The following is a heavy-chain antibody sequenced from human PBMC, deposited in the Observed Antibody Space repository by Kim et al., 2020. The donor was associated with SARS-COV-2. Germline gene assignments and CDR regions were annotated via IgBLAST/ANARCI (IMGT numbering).Heavy chain of an antibody. D-gene: IGHD3-10*01. J-gene: IGHJ5*02. CDR1: GFTFSSYA. V-gene: IGHV3-30-3*01. CDR2: ISYDGSNK. Sequence: GGSLRLSCAASGFTFSSYAMHWVRQAPGKGLEWVAVISYDGSNKYYADSVKGRFTISRDNSKNTLYLQMNSLRAEDTAVYYCARPGGSVSYFSWFHPWG. CDR3: ARPGGSVSYFSWFHP.